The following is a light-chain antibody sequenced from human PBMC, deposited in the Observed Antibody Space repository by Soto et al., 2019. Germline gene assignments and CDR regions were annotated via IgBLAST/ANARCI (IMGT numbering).Light chain of an antibody. V-gene: IGLV1-44*01. CDR3: AAWDDSLNGVV. J-gene: IGLJ2*01. CDR2: SNS. Sequence: QSVLTQPPSASGTPGQRVTISCSGSSSNIGSNTVNWYQQLPGTAPKLLMYSNSQRPSGVPDRFSGSKSGTSASLAISGLQSEDEGDYYCAAWDDSLNGVVFGGGTKVTVL. CDR1: SSNIGSNT.